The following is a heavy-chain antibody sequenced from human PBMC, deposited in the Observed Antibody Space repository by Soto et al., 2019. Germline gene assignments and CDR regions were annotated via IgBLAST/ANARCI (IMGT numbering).Heavy chain of an antibody. CDR2: IGTAGDT. CDR3: ARAVNSNYYYGMDV. J-gene: IGHJ6*02. V-gene: IGHV3-13*01. Sequence: EVQLVESGGGLVQPGGSLRLSCAASGFTFSSYDMHWVHQATGKGMEWVSAIGTAGDTYYPGSVKGRFTISRENAKNSLYLQMNSLRAEDTAVYYCARAVNSNYYYGMDVWGQGTTVTVSS. D-gene: IGHD4-4*01. CDR1: GFTFSSYD.